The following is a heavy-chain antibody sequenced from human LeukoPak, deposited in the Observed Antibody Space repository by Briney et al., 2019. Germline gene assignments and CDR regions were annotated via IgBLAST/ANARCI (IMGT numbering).Heavy chain of an antibody. CDR2: IIPIFGTA. D-gene: IGHD2-2*01. V-gene: IGHV1-69*13. CDR3: ARGSQRDCSSTSCYLYYYYGMDV. J-gene: IGHJ6*02. CDR1: GGTFSSYA. Sequence: VASVKVSCKASGGTFSSYAISWVRQAPGQGLEWMGGIIPIFGTANYAQKFQGRVTITADESTSTAYMELSSLRSEDTAVYYCARGSQRDCSSTSCYLYYYYGMDVWGQGTTVTVSS.